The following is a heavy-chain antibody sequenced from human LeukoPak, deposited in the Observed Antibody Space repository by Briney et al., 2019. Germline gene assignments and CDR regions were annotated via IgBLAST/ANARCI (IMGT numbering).Heavy chain of an antibody. CDR2: IIPIFGIA. V-gene: IGHV1-69*04. J-gene: IGHJ4*02. CDR1: GVTFSSYA. D-gene: IGHD5-24*01. CDR3: ARDPVEMANPGICSYFDY. Sequence: SVKVSCQASGVTFSSYAIGWVRQGPGQGLERMGRIIPIFGIANDAQKFQGRVTITADKSTSTAYMELSSLRSEDTAVYYCARDPVEMANPGICSYFDYWGQGTLVTVSS.